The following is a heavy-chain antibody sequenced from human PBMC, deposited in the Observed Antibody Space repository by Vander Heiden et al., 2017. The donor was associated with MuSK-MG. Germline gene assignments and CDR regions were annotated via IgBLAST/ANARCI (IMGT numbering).Heavy chain of an antibody. CDR2: IYYRGNT. J-gene: IGHJ4*02. D-gene: IGHD1-26*01. Sequence: QLQLQESGPGLVKPSETLSLTCTVSGGSISSSSYYWGWIRQPPGKGLEWIGSIYYRGNTYYNPSLKSRVTISVDTSNDQFSLKLSSVTAADTAVYYCARQAYSGSSAPFDYWGRGTLVTVSS. CDR1: GGSISSSSYY. CDR3: ARQAYSGSSAPFDY. V-gene: IGHV4-39*01.